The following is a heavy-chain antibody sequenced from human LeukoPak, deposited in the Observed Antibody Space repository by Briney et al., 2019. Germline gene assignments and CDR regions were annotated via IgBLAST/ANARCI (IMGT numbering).Heavy chain of an antibody. CDR3: ARMTTEWFDP. J-gene: IGHJ5*02. V-gene: IGHV1-46*04. CDR1: GYTFSSYY. CDR2: INRSGGST. D-gene: IGHD4-11*01. Sequence: GASVRVSCTASGYTFSSYYMNWMRQAPGQGLEWMGIINRSGGSTNYAETLKGRVTITRDNAKSTVYMQMSSLRSEDTAVYYCARMTTEWFDPWGQGTLVTVSS.